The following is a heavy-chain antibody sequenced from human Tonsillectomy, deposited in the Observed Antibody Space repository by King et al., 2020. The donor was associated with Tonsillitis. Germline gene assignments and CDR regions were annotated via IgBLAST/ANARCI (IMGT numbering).Heavy chain of an antibody. CDR3: ARGDYYATFRGAFDI. J-gene: IGHJ3*02. V-gene: IGHV3-11*05. CDR1: GFTFSDYY. D-gene: IGHD3-10*01. CDR2: ISSSSSYT. Sequence: VQLVESGGGLVKPRGSLRLSCAASGFTFSDYYMSWIRQAPGKGLEWVSYISSSSSYTNYADSVKGRFTISRDNAKNSLYLQMNSLRAEDTAVYYCARGDYYATFRGAFDIWGQGTMVTVSS.